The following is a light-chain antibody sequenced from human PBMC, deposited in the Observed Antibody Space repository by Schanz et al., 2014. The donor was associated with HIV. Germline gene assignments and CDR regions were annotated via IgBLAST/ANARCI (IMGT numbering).Light chain of an antibody. CDR1: SSNIGAGYD. Sequence: QSVLTQPPSVSGAPGQRVTISCTGSSSNIGAGYDVHWYQQLPGTAPKLLIYGNSNRPSGVPDRFSGSKSGTSASLAISGLQSEDEADYYCETWDDSLRGPTFGGGTKLTVL. CDR2: GNS. V-gene: IGLV1-40*01. CDR3: ETWDDSLRGPT. J-gene: IGLJ2*01.